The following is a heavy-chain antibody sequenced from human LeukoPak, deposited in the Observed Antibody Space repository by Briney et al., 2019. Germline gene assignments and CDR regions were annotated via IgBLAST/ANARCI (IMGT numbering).Heavy chain of an antibody. CDR3: ARDFVSDGWFDP. CDR2: IIPIFGTA. CDR1: GGTFSSYA. D-gene: IGHD5/OR15-5a*01. J-gene: IGHJ5*02. Sequence: ASVKVSCEASGGTFSSYAISWVRQAPGQGLEWMGGIIPIFGTANYAQKFQGRVTITADESTSTAYMELSSLRSEDTAVYYCARDFVSDGWFDPWGQGTLVTVSS. V-gene: IGHV1-69*13.